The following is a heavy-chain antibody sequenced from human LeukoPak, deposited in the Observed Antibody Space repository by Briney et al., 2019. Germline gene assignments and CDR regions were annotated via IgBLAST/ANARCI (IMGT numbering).Heavy chain of an antibody. CDR3: ASHPITMVRGDI. Sequence: GASVKVSCKASGGTFSSYAISWVRQAPGQGLEWMGGIIPIFGTANYAQKFQGRVTITADESTSTAYMELSSLRSEDTAVYYCASHPITMVRGDIWGQGTTVTVSS. J-gene: IGHJ3*02. V-gene: IGHV1-69*13. CDR1: GGTFSSYA. CDR2: IIPIFGTA. D-gene: IGHD3-10*01.